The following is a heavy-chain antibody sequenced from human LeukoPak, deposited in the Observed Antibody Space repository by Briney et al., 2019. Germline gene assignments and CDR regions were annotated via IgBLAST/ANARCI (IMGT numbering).Heavy chain of an antibody. CDR1: GFTFSSYA. V-gene: IGHV3-30*04. CDR2: ISHDGSNK. J-gene: IGHJ4*02. D-gene: IGHD2-15*01. CDR3: AREGLGYCSGGSCYTQTWLGY. Sequence: GGSLRLSCAASGFTFSSYAMHWVRQAPGKGLEWVAVISHDGSNKYYADSVKGRFTISRDNSKNTLYLQMNSLRAEDTAVYYCAREGLGYCSGGSCYTQTWLGYWGQGTLVTVSS.